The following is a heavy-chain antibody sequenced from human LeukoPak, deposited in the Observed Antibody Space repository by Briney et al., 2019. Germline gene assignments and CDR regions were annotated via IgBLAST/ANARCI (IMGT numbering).Heavy chain of an antibody. V-gene: IGHV3-30*18. CDR1: GFTFSSYG. Sequence: GRSLRLSCAASGFTFSSYGMHWVRQAPGKGLEWVAVISYDGSNKYYADSVKGRFTISRDNSKNTLYLQMNSLRAEDTAVYYCAKIYSGSYLFDYWGQGTLVTVSS. D-gene: IGHD1-26*01. CDR3: AKIYSGSYLFDY. CDR2: ISYDGSNK. J-gene: IGHJ4*02.